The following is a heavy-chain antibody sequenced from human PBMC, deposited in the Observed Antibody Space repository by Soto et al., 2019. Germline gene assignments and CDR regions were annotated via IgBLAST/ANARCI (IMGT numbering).Heavy chain of an antibody. CDR2: ITHSGTYV. CDR1: GFTFSEYS. D-gene: IGHD3-22*01. V-gene: IGHV3-21*01. CDR3: ASNHYDSSGYYYD. J-gene: IGHJ4*02. Sequence: PGGSLRLSCTASGFTFSEYSMSWVRQAPGKGLEWVSSITHSGTYVYYADSVKGRFTISRDSASNSLFLQMTSLRAEDTAVYHCASNHYDSSGYYYDWGQGTLVTVSS.